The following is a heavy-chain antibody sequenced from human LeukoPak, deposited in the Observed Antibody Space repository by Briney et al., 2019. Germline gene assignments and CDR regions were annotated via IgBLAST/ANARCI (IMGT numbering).Heavy chain of an antibody. V-gene: IGHV4-30-4*01. CDR3: ARSDSSGYGSFDY. Sequence: SQTLSLTCTVSGGSISSGDYYWSWIRQPPGKGLEWIGYIYYSGSTYYNPSLKSRVTISVDTSKHQFSLQLSSVTAADTAVYYCARSDSSGYGSFDYWGQGTLVTVSS. J-gene: IGHJ4*02. CDR2: IYYSGST. D-gene: IGHD3-22*01. CDR1: GGSISSGDYY.